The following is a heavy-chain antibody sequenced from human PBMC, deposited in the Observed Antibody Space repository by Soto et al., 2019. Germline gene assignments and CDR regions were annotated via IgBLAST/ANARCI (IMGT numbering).Heavy chain of an antibody. J-gene: IGHJ4*02. CDR2: INHSGST. V-gene: IGHV4-34*01. CDR1: GGSFSGYY. CDR3: ARRAAAGGGFDY. Sequence: SETLSLTCAVYGGSFSGYYWSWIRQPPGKGLEWIGEINHSGSTNYNPSLKSRVTISVDTSKNQFSLKLSSVTAADTAVYYCARRAAAGGGFDYWGQGTLVTVSS. D-gene: IGHD6-13*01.